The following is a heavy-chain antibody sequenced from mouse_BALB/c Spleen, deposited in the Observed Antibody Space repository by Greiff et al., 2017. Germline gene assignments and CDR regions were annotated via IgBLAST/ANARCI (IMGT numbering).Heavy chain of an antibody. V-gene: IGHV4-1*02. CDR3: ARGYYRYDNAMDY. D-gene: IGHD2-14*01. CDR2: INPDSSTI. Sequence: EVKVEESGGGLVQPGGSLKLSCAASGFDFSRYWMSWVRQAPGKGLEWIGEINPDSSTINYTPSLKDKFIISRDNAKNTLYLQMSKVRSEDTALYYCARGYYRYDNAMDYWGQGTSVTVSA. J-gene: IGHJ4*01. CDR1: GFDFSRYW.